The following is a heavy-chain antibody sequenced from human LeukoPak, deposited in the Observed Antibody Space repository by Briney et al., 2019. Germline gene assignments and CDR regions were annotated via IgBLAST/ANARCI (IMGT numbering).Heavy chain of an antibody. CDR3: ARDRGDGYNYEGLDF. Sequence: ASVKVSCKASGYTFTSYAIHWVRQAPGQRLEWMGWINAGYGNTKYSQKFQGRVTLTSDTSANTAYMDLSSLKSEDMAVYYCARDRGDGYNYEGLDFWGQGTLVTVSS. J-gene: IGHJ4*02. D-gene: IGHD5-24*01. CDR1: GYTFTSYA. V-gene: IGHV1-3*01. CDR2: INAGYGNT.